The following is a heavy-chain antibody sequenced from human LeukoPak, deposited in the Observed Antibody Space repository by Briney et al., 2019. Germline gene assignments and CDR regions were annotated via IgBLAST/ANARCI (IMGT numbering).Heavy chain of an antibody. CDR3: ATSGGTLGPTNYFAY. J-gene: IGHJ4*02. D-gene: IGHD3-16*01. Sequence: SETQSLTCTVSGGSISSYYWSWIRQPPGKGLEWIGEINHSGSTNYNPSLKSRVTISVDTSKNQFSLKLSSVTAADTAVYYCATSGGTLGPTNYFAYWGQGTLVTVSS. CDR1: GGSISSYY. CDR2: INHSGST. V-gene: IGHV4-34*01.